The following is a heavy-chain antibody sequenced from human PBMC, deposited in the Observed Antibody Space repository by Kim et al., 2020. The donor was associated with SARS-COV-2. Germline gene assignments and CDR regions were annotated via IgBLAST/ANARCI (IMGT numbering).Heavy chain of an antibody. D-gene: IGHD2-2*01. Sequence: GESLKISCKGSGYSFTSYWIGWVRQMPGKGLEWMGIIYPGDSDTRYSTSFQGQVTISADKSISTAYLQWSSLKAPDTAMYYCAGWGGMGVVPAYGMGWFDPWCQGTLVTAAS. J-gene: IGHJ5*02. CDR1: GYSFTSYW. CDR2: IYPGDSDT. CDR3: AGWGGMGVVPAYGMGWFDP. V-gene: IGHV5-51*01.